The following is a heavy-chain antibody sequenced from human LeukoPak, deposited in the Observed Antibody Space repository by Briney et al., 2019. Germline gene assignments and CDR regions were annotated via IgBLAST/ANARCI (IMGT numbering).Heavy chain of an antibody. D-gene: IGHD3-22*01. V-gene: IGHV4-34*01. CDR3: ARGRHDITMIVVVMTSVSYYLDV. CDR2: INPSGST. Sequence: SETLSLTCAVYGGSFSGYHWTWIRQSPGKGLEWIGNINPSGSTYYNPSLKSRLTISVDTSKNQFSLKLRSVTAADTAVYYCARGRHDITMIVVVMTSVSYYLDVWGKGTTVTVS. J-gene: IGHJ6*03. CDR1: GGSFSGYH.